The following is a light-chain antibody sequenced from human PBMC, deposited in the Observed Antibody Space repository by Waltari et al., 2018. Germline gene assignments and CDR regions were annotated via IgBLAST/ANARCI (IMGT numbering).Light chain of an antibody. CDR2: GTS. CDR3: QQYDGEVVT. Sequence: EIVLTQSPGTLSLSPGERATLSFRASPSVTSIALTCYQQKVGQATMIPILGTSSRATGSPDRFSGSGSGTDFTLTISRLEPEDFAVYYCQQYDGEVVTFGGGTKVEI. V-gene: IGKV3-20*01. J-gene: IGKJ4*01. CDR1: PSVTSIA.